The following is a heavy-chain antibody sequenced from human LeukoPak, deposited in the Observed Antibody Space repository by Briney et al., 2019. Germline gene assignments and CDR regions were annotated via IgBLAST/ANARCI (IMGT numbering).Heavy chain of an antibody. CDR2: ISGSGGST. CDR3: AKDPTLGYSSSWYPFDY. Sequence: GGSLRLSCAASGFTFSSYAMSWVRQAPGKGLEWVSAISGSGGSTYYADSVKGRFTISRDNSKNTLYLQMNSLRAEDTAVYYCAKDPTLGYSSSWYPFDYWGQGTLVTVSS. CDR1: GFTFSSYA. J-gene: IGHJ4*02. D-gene: IGHD6-13*01. V-gene: IGHV3-23*01.